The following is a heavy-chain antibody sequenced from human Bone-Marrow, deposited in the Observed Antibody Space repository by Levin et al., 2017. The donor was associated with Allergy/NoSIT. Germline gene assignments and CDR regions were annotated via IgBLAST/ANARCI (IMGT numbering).Heavy chain of an antibody. CDR3: AASQPGRETFDF. Sequence: GGSLRLSCAASGFNVASTFINWVRQAPGKGLEWVSVMFSGGRTYYADAVEGRFTISRDNSKNTVDLQMNNLKVEDTAIYFCAASQPGRETFDFWGQGTPVTVSS. D-gene: IGHD1-14*01. CDR1: GFNVASTF. CDR2: MFSGGRT. J-gene: IGHJ4*02. V-gene: IGHV3-66*01.